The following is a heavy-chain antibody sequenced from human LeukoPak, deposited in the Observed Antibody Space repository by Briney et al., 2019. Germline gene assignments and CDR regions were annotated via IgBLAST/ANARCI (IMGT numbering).Heavy chain of an antibody. CDR1: GYSENFYG. CDR2: INPNSGGT. V-gene: IGHV1-2*02. Sequence: ASVKVSCKTSGYSENFYGITWVRQVAGQGLEWMGWINPNSGGTNYAQKFQGRVTTTRDTSISTAYIELNRLTSDDTAVYYCARDGQYYDSSGYSKDAFDIWGQGTMVTVSS. CDR3: ARDGQYYDSSGYSKDAFDI. J-gene: IGHJ3*02. D-gene: IGHD3-22*01.